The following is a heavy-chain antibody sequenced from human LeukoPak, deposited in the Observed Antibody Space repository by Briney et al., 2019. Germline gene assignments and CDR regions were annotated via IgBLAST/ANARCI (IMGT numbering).Heavy chain of an antibody. CDR3: AKTNGGSSAGFDY. D-gene: IGHD2-8*01. Sequence: GGSLRLSCAASGFTFNNYAMNWVRQAPGKGLEWVSSISGGGETTYYADSAKGRFTISRDNSQNTLYLQMNSLRAEDTAVYYCAKTNGGSSAGFDYWGQGTLVTVSS. CDR2: ISGGGETT. V-gene: IGHV3-23*01. J-gene: IGHJ4*02. CDR1: GFTFNNYA.